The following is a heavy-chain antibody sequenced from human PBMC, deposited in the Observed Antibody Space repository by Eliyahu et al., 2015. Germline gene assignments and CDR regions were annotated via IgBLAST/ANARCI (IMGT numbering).Heavy chain of an antibody. V-gene: IGHV3-48*02. CDR1: GFTFSTYN. J-gene: IGHJ2*01. CDR3: ARLSSDWYLDL. D-gene: IGHD3-10*01. CDR2: ISTSSXTI. Sequence: EVQMVESGXGLIQPGGXLXLSXAASGFTFSTYNMNWVRQAXGKGLEWVSYISTSSXTIYYADSVKGRFTISRDNAKNSLYLQVTSLRDEDTAVYYCARLSSDWYLDLWGRGTLVTVSS.